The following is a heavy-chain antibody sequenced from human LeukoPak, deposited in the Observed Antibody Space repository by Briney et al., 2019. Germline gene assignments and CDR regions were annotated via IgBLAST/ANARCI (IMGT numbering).Heavy chain of an antibody. CDR3: ARDVLLITGTFYYYYYGMDV. J-gene: IGHJ6*02. V-gene: IGHV3-7*01. Sequence: GGSLRLSCAASGFTFSSYWMSWVRQAPGKGLEWVANIKQDGSEKYYVDSVKGRFTISRDNAKNSLYLQVNSLRAEDTAVYYCARDVLLITGTFYYYYYGMDVWGQGTTVTVSS. CDR2: IKQDGSEK. CDR1: GFTFSSYW. D-gene: IGHD1-7*01.